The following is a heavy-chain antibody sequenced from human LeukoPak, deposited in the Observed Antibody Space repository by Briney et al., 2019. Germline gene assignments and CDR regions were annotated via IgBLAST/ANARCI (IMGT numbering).Heavy chain of an antibody. CDR2: INSDGSST. V-gene: IGHV3-74*01. J-gene: IGHJ6*02. Sequence: GGSLRLSCAASGFTFSNYWMHWVRQAPGKGLVWVSRINSDGSSTSYADSVKGRFAISRDNAKNTLYLQMNSLRVEDTAVYYCARDYGRSRDYGMDVWGPGTTVTVSS. CDR3: ARDYGRSRDYGMDV. CDR1: GFTFSNYW. D-gene: IGHD3-10*01.